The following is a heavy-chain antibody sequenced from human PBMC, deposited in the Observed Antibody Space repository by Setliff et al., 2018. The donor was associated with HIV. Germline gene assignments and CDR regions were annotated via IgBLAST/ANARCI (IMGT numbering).Heavy chain of an antibody. CDR2: FFHTGGI. J-gene: IGHJ5*02. CDR3: GRGWFDP. Sequence: PSETLSLTCTAPSVSVSPDSYNWNWIRQTPGKGLEWIGTFFHTGGITYNPSLRSRVTMSADTAESLLSLRLILVTAADTGVYYCGRGWFDPWGQGTLDTVSS. D-gene: IGHD3-10*01. CDR1: SVSVSPDSYN. V-gene: IGHV4-61*01.